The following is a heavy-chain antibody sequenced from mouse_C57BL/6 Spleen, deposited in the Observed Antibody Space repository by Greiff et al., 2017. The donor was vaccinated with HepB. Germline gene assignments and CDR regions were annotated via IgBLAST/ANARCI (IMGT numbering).Heavy chain of an antibody. D-gene: IGHD1-1*01. V-gene: IGHV6-3*01. CDR1: GFTFSNYW. Sequence: EVQLVESGGGLVQPGGSMKLSCVASGFTFSNYWMNWVRQSPEKGLEWVAQIRLKSDNYATHYAESVKGRFTISRDDSKSSVYLQMNNLRAEDTGIYYCTLYGSSYAMDYWGQGTSVTVSS. CDR3: TLYGSSYAMDY. CDR2: IRLKSDNYAT. J-gene: IGHJ4*01.